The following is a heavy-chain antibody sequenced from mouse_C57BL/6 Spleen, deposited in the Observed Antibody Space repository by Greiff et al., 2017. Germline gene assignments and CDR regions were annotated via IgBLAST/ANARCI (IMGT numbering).Heavy chain of an antibody. D-gene: IGHD2-4*01. J-gene: IGHJ1*03. CDR1: GYTFTSYW. Sequence: VQLQQPGAELVKPGASVKLSCKASGYTFTSYWMHWVKQRPGRGLEWIGRIDPNSGGTKYNEKFKSKATLTVDKPSSTAFMQLSSLTSEESAVYDCARMITAAKWYFDVWGTGTTVTVSS. V-gene: IGHV1-72*01. CDR3: ARMITAAKWYFDV. CDR2: IDPNSGGT.